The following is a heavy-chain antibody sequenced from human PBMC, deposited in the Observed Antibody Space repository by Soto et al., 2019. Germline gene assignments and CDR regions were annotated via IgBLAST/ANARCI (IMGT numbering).Heavy chain of an antibody. V-gene: IGHV1-46*01. J-gene: IGHJ4*02. CDR1: GYTFTSYY. CDR2: INPSGGST. D-gene: IGHD5-12*01. Sequence: QVQLVQSGAEVKKPGASVKVSCKASGYTFTSYYMHWVRQAPGQGLEWMGIINPSGGSTSYAQKLQGRVTMTRDTSTSTVYMELSSLRSEDTAVYYCARSSPRDGYDYWGQGTLVTVSS. CDR3: ARSSPRDGYDY.